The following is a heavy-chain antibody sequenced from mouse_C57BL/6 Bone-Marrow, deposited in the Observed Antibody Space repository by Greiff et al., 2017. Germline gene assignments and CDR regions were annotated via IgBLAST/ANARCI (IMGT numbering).Heavy chain of an antibody. CDR1: GFNIKDDY. CDR2: IDPENGDT. Sequence: VQLQQSGAELVRPGASVKLSCTASGFNIKDDYMHWVKQRPEQGLEWIGWIDPENGDTEYASKFQGKATITADTSSNTAYLQLSSLTSEDTAVYYCTSYQLRLSSFAYWGQGTLVTVSA. D-gene: IGHD3-2*02. CDR3: TSYQLRLSSFAY. J-gene: IGHJ3*01. V-gene: IGHV14-4*01.